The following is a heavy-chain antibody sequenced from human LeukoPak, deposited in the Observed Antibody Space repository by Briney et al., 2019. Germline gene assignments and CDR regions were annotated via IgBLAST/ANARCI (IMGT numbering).Heavy chain of an antibody. J-gene: IGHJ4*02. CDR2: ISYDGSNK. CDR1: GFTFSSYG. V-gene: IGHV3-30*18. CDR3: AKVPRRNGNVY. Sequence: GGSLRLSCAASGFTFSSYGMHWVRQAPGKGLEWVAVISYDGSNKYYADSVKGRLTISRDNSKNTLYLQMNSLRAEDTAVYYCAKVPRRNGNVYLGQGTLVTVSS. D-gene: IGHD1-1*01.